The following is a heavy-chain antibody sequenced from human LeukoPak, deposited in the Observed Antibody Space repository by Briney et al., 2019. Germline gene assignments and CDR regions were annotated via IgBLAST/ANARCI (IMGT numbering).Heavy chain of an antibody. J-gene: IGHJ5*02. Sequence: SVKVSCKASGFTFTNSAMQWVRQARGQRLEWIGWIVVGSGNTNYAQKFQERVTITRDMSTSTAYLELSSLRSEDTAVYYCAAAGESGSYSAWFDPWGQGTLVTVSS. CDR3: AAAGESGSYSAWFDP. D-gene: IGHD1-26*01. CDR1: GFTFTNSA. V-gene: IGHV1-58*02. CDR2: IVVGSGNT.